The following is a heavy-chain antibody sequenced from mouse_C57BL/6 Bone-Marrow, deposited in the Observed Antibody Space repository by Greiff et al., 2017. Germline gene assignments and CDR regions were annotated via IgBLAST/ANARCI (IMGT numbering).Heavy chain of an antibody. CDR3: SRQVTTVLATKYFDV. V-gene: IGHV5-9*01. J-gene: IGHJ1*03. CDR1: GFTFRSYT. CDR2: ISGGGGNT. Sequence: EVKLMESGGGLVKPGGSLKLSCAASGFTFRSYTMSWVRQTPEKRLQWVAAISGGGGNTYYPDSVKGRFTISRDNDKNILYPQMSSLRSEDTALYYCSRQVTTVLATKYFDVWGTGTTVTVSS. D-gene: IGHD1-1*01.